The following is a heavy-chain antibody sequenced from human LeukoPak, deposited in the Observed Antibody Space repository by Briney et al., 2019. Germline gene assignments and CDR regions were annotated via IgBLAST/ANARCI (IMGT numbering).Heavy chain of an antibody. CDR1: GFTFSSYE. CDR3: AKDIWAGYIAAAGTLDY. D-gene: IGHD6-13*01. J-gene: IGHJ4*02. Sequence: PGGSLRLSCAASGFTFSSYEMNWVRQAPGKGLEWVSYISSSSSTIYYADSVKGRFTISRDNAKNSLYLQMNSLRAEDTALYYCAKDIWAGYIAAAGTLDYWGQGTLVTVSS. V-gene: IGHV3-48*01. CDR2: ISSSSSTI.